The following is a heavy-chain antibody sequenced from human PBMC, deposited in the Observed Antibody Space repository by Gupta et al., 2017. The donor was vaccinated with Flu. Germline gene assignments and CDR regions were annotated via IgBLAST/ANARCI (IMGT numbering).Heavy chain of an antibody. CDR1: GYTFPAYY. CDR3: ARERHCSTASCYRWFDP. Sequence: QVQLVQSGAEVKEPGASVKVSCTASGYTFPAYYIHWVRQAPGQGLEWVGRINPHSGSTNYEQKFQGRVTVTMDTSISTAYMGLSRLRSDDTAVYYCARERHCSTASCYRWFDPWGQGTQVTVSS. CDR2: INPHSGST. J-gene: IGHJ5*02. D-gene: IGHD2-2*02. V-gene: IGHV1-2*06.